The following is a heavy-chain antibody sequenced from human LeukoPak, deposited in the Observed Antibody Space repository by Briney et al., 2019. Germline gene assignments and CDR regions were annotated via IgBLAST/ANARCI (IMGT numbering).Heavy chain of an antibody. V-gene: IGHV3-23*01. D-gene: IGHD2-15*01. CDR2: LSGSGGIT. Sequence: GGSLRLSCAASGFTFSSSAMSWVRQAPGKGLEWVSSLSGSGGITDHADSVKGRFTISRDTSKNILSLQLNGLRAEDTAVYYCARGGGYYPIDYWGQGTLVTVSS. J-gene: IGHJ4*02. CDR3: ARGGGYYPIDY. CDR1: GFTFSSSA.